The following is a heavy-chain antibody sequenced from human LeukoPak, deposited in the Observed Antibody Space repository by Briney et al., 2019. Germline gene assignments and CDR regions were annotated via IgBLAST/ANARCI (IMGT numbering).Heavy chain of an antibody. V-gene: IGHV1-2*02. J-gene: IGHJ5*02. Sequence: ASVKVSCKTSGYTFTGYYMHWVRQAPGQGLEWMGWINPNSGGTNYAQKFQVRVTMTRDTSISTAYMELSRLRSDDTAVYYCARESRGYLNWFDPWGQGTLVTVSS. D-gene: IGHD5-18*01. CDR1: GYTFTGYY. CDR3: ARESRGYLNWFDP. CDR2: INPNSGGT.